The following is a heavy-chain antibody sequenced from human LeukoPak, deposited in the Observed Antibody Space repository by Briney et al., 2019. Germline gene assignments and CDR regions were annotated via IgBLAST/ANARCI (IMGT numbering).Heavy chain of an antibody. CDR2: KYFSGSA. CDR1: GVSVSDGRYY. D-gene: IGHD2-2*01. CDR3: ATPYCSTISCLDVFNM. J-gene: IGHJ3*02. V-gene: IGHV4-31*03. Sequence: PSETLSLTCNVSGVSVSDGRYYWTWIRQRPGKGLEWIGYKYFSGSAKYNPPLKSRLTISIDSSRNQFYLQLSSVTAADTATYYCATPYCSTISCLDVFNMWGQGTRVTVSS.